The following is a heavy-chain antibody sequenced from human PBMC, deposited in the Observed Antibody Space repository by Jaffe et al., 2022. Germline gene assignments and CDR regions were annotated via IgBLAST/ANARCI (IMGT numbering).Heavy chain of an antibody. CDR1: GGTFSSYT. Sequence: QVQLVQSGAEVKKPGSSVKVSCKASGGTFSSYTISWVRQAPGQGLEWMGRIIPILGIANYAQKFQGRVTITADKSTSTAYMELSSLRSEDTAVYYCASGIAVAPWSYFDYWGQGTLVTVSS. J-gene: IGHJ4*02. D-gene: IGHD6-19*01. CDR2: IIPILGIA. V-gene: IGHV1-69*02. CDR3: ASGIAVAPWSYFDY.